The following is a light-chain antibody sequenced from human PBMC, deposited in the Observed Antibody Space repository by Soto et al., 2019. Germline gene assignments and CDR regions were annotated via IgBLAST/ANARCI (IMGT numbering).Light chain of an antibody. CDR2: EVS. V-gene: IGLV2-8*01. Sequence: QSALTQPPSASGSPGQSVTISCTGTSSDLGGYNYVSWYQQHPGKAPKLMIYEVSKRPSGVPDRFSGSMSGNTASLTVSGLQTEDEADYYCSSTAGSNDLRVFGGGTKLTVL. CDR3: SSTAGSNDLRV. CDR1: SSDLGGYNY. J-gene: IGLJ3*02.